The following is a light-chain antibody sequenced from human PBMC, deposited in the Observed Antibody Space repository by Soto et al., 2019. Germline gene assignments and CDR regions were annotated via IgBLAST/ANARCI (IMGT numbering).Light chain of an antibody. CDR3: QQYGSSHPMYT. CDR2: GAF. Sequence: EIVLTQSPGTLSLSPGERATLSCRASQSVSSIHLAWYQQKPGHAPRLLIYGAFSRATGIADRFSGSGSGTDFTLTISRLEPEAFAVYYCQQYGSSHPMYTFGQGTNLEIK. CDR1: QSVSSIH. J-gene: IGKJ2*01. V-gene: IGKV3-20*01.